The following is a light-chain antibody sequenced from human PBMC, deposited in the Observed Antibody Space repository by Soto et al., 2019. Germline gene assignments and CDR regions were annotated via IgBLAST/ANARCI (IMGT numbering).Light chain of an antibody. V-gene: IGKV1-33*01. CDR1: QDINNY. J-gene: IGKJ2*01. CDR3: QQYNGLPYT. CDR2: DVS. Sequence: DIQMTQSPSSLSASVGDRVTITCQASQDINNYLNWYQQNSGRAPKLLIYDVSNLEMVVPSRVSGSGSVTDFTFTISILRPEDIGTYYCQQYNGLPYTFGQGTKLEIK.